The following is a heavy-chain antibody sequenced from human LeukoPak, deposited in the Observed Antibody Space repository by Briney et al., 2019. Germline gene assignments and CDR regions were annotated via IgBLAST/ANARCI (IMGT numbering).Heavy chain of an antibody. CDR2: IYTSGRT. D-gene: IGHD2-2*01. V-gene: IGHV4-61*02. J-gene: IGHJ5*02. CDR3: ARDLGYCSSTSCLNWFDP. Sequence: SSQTLSLTCTVPGGSICSGSYYWSWIRQPAGKGLEWIGRIYTSGRTNYNPSLKSRVTISVDTSKNQFSLKLSSVTAADTAVYYCARDLGYCSSTSCLNWFDPWGQGTLVTVSS. CDR1: GGSICSGSYY.